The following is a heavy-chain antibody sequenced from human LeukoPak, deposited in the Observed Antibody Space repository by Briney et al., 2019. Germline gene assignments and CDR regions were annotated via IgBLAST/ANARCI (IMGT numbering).Heavy chain of an antibody. CDR1: GFTFSSYG. D-gene: IGHD6-13*01. CDR2: IWYDGSNK. CDR3: VRDPSYGSSWYYYMDV. V-gene: IGHV3-33*01. Sequence: GGSLRLSCAASGFTFSSYGMHWVRQAPGKGLEWVAVIWYDGSNKYYADSVKGRFTISRGNSKNSLYLQMDSLRVEDTAVYYCVRDPSYGSSWYYYMDVWGKGTTVTVSS. J-gene: IGHJ6*03.